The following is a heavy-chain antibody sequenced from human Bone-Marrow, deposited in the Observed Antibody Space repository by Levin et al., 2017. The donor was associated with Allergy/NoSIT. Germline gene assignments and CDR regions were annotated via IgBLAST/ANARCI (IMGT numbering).Heavy chain of an antibody. V-gene: IGHV4-34*01. D-gene: IGHD3-3*01. CDR2: INHSGST. J-gene: IGHJ6*02. Sequence: KSSETLSLTCAVYGESFSGHYWNWIRQSPRKGLEWIGEINHSGSTNYNPSLKSRVTLSVDTSKNQFPLRLNSGTAADTAVYYCSTGRREIFGMFVLRRPIPTTYAMDVWGQGTTVTVSS. CDR3: STGRREIFGMFVLRRPIPTTYAMDV. CDR1: GESFSGHY.